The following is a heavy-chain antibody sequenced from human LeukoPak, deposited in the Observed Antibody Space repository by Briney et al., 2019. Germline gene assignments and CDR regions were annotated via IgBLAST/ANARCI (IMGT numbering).Heavy chain of an antibody. CDR3: ARGYSSSWYLLFDY. J-gene: IGHJ4*02. V-gene: IGHV3-30*03. CDR1: GFTFSSYG. Sequence: GGSLRLSCAASGFTFSSYGMHWVRQAPGKGLEWVAVISYDGSNKYYADSVKGRFTISRDNSKNTLYLQMNSLRAEDTAVYYCARGYSSSWYLLFDYWGQGSLVTVSS. CDR2: ISYDGSNK. D-gene: IGHD6-13*01.